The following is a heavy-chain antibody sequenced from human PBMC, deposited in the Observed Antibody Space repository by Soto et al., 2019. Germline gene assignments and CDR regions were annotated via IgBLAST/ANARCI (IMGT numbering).Heavy chain of an antibody. CDR1: GGSISSSSYY. V-gene: IGHV4-39*01. CDR3: ARWGFAWSSRFSWFDP. J-gene: IGHJ5*02. CDR2: IYYSGST. D-gene: IGHD6-13*01. Sequence: SETLSLTCTVSGGSISSSSYYWGWIRQPPGKGLEWIGSIYYSGSTYYNPSLKSRVTISVDTSKNQFSLKLSSVTAADTAVYYCARWGFAWSSRFSWFDPWGQGNLVTVSS.